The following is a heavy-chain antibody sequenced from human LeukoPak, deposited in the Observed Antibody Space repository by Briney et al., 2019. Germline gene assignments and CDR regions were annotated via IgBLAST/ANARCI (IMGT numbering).Heavy chain of an antibody. CDR2: ISSSSSYI. J-gene: IGHJ5*02. CDR3: ASGLDVVNWFDP. V-gene: IGHV3-21*01. D-gene: IGHD2-15*01. CDR1: GFSFSSYE. Sequence: GGSLRLSCAASGFSFSSYEMNWVRQAPGKGLEWVSSISSSSSYIYYADSVKGRFTISRDNAKNSLYLQMNSLRAEDTAVYYCASGLDVVNWFDPWGQGTLVTVSS.